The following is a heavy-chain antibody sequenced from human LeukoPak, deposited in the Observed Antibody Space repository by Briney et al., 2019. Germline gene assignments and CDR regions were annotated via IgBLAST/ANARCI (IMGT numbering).Heavy chain of an antibody. CDR3: ARLRGTCSSTSCYYYNWFDP. Sequence: ASVKVSCKASGYTFTSYGISWVRQAPGQGLEWMGWISAYNGNTNYAQKLQGRVTMTTDTSTSTAYMELRSLRSDDTAVYYCARLRGTCSSTSCYYYNWFDPWGQEPWSPSPQ. CDR2: ISAYNGNT. D-gene: IGHD2-2*01. J-gene: IGHJ5*02. CDR1: GYTFTSYG. V-gene: IGHV1-18*01.